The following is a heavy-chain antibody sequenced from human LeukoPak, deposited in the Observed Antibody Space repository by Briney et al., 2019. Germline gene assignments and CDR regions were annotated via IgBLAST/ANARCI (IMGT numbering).Heavy chain of an antibody. Sequence: ASVKVSCKASGYIFTGYYMHWVRQAPGQGLEWMGWINPNSGGTNYAQKFQGRVTMTRDTSISTAYMELSRLRSDDTAVYYCARLRFGYSSGSLPLYWGQGTLVTVSS. CDR2: INPNSGGT. V-gene: IGHV1-2*02. J-gene: IGHJ4*02. D-gene: IGHD6-19*01. CDR3: ARLRFGYSSGSLPLY. CDR1: GYIFTGYY.